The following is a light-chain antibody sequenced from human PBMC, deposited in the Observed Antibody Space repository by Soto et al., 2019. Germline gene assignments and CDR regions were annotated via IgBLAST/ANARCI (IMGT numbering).Light chain of an antibody. V-gene: IGLV2-23*02. CDR2: EVT. CDR1: SSDVGTYNL. J-gene: IGLJ1*01. Sequence: QSVLTQPASVSGSPGQSITISCSRTSSDVGTYNLVSWYQQYPGKAPRLMIYEVTKRPSGVSNRFSGSKSGNTASLTISGLQPEDEADYYCCSYAGSSSSIFGTGTKLTVL. CDR3: CSYAGSSSSI.